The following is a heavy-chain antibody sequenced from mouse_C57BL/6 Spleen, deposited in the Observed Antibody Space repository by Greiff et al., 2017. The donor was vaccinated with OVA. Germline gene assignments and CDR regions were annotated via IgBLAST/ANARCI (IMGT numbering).Heavy chain of an antibody. CDR2: SRNKANDYTT. CDR3: ARDEDYYGSSYSFAY. Sequence: EVKLMESGGGLVQSGRSLRLSCATSGFTFSDFYMEWVRQAPGKGLEWIAASRNKANDYTTEYSASVKGRFIVSRDTSQSILYLQMNALRAEDTAIYYCARDEDYYGSSYSFAYWGQGTLVTVSA. J-gene: IGHJ3*01. D-gene: IGHD1-1*01. CDR1: GFTFSDFY. V-gene: IGHV7-1*01.